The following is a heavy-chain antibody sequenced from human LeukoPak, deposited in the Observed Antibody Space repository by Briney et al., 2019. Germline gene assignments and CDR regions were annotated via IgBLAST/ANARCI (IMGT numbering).Heavy chain of an antibody. CDR3: ARGESPSMPYSHYCGMDV. D-gene: IGHD2/OR15-2a*01. V-gene: IGHV3-30*09. CDR2: ISSDGSNK. Sequence: GGSLRLSCAASGFTLSNHAVQWVRQAPGKGLEWVAFISSDGSNKYYGASVEGRFAISRDNVKNTSYLQLNSLRSEDTAVYYCARGESPSMPYSHYCGMDVWGDGTRVTVSS. J-gene: IGHJ6*01. CDR1: GFTLSNHA.